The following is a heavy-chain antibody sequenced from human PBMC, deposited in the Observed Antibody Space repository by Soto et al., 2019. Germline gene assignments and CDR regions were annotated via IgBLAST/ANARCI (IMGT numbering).Heavy chain of an antibody. CDR2: ISSSSSYI. CDR3: ARYGSGASCNWFDP. D-gene: IGHD3-10*01. CDR1: GFTFSSYS. Sequence: GGSLRLSCAASGFTFSSYSMNWVRQAPGKGLEWVSSISSSSSYIYYADSVKGRFTISRDNAKNSLYLQMNSLRAEDTAVYYCARYGSGASCNWFDPWGQGTLVTVSS. J-gene: IGHJ5*02. V-gene: IGHV3-21*01.